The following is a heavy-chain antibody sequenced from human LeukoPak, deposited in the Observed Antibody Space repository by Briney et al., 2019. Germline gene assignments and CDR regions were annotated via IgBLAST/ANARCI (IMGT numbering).Heavy chain of an antibody. Sequence: SQTLSLTCSVSGGSISSGGYYWSWIRQHPGKGLEWIGYIYYSGSTYYNPSLKSRVTISVDTSKNQFSLKLSSVTAADTAVYYCARGRLYSGYDLDYCGQGTLVTVSS. CDR1: GGSISSGGYY. V-gene: IGHV4-31*03. CDR2: IYYSGST. CDR3: ARGRLYSGYDLDY. J-gene: IGHJ4*02. D-gene: IGHD5-12*01.